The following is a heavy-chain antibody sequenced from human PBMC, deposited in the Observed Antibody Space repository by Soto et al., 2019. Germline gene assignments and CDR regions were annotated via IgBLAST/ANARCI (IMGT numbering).Heavy chain of an antibody. CDR1: GFTFDYYW. CDR3: ARGDRGAFDL. J-gene: IGHJ3*01. V-gene: IGHV3-74*01. D-gene: IGHD1-26*01. Sequence: EVQLVESGGGLVQPGESLRLSCAASGFTFDYYWMHWVRQAPGKGLVRVSRIYSDGTSTTYADSVKGRFTISRDNAKNTVSLQMNSLRADDTAVYYCARGDRGAFDLWGQGTVVTVSS. CDR2: IYSDGTST.